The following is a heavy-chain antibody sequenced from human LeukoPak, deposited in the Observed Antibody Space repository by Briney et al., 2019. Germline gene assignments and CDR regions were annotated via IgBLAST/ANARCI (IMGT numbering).Heavy chain of an antibody. D-gene: IGHD4-11*01. V-gene: IGHV1-8*03. CDR2: MNPQSGNT. CDR3: ARGPNYSNFGSAYYYYMDV. J-gene: IGHJ6*03. Sequence: ASVKVSCKTSGYSFNDYHLHWVRQATGQGLEWMGWMNPQSGNTGYAQKFRGRVTITRDTSITTAYMELSSLRSEDTAVYYCARGPNYSNFGSAYYYYMDVWGKGTTVTVSS. CDR1: GYSFNDYH.